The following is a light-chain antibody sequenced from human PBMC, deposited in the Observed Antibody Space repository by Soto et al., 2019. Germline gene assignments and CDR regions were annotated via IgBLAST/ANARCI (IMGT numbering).Light chain of an antibody. CDR3: PQYGGPVPWT. V-gene: IGKV3-20*01. CDR2: GAS. CDR1: QTISRNY. Sequence: EVVLTQSPGTLSLSPGERATVSCRASQTISRNYLAWYQKKPGQAPRLLIYGASTRATGIPDRFTGSGSGTDFTLTIARLEPEDFAVYYCPQYGGPVPWTFGQGTKVDIK. J-gene: IGKJ1*01.